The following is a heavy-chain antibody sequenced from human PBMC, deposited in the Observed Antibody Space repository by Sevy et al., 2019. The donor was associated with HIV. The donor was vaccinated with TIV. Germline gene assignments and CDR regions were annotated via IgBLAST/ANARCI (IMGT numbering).Heavy chain of an antibody. CDR3: AGAAPGYYYAMDV. J-gene: IGHJ6*02. CDR2: NFYSGST. Sequence: ETLSLTCTVSGDSVSSGNYYWSWIRQPPGKGLEWIGYNFYSGSTTYNPSLKSRVTISVDTSKNQFSLKLSSVTAADTAVYYCAGAAPGYYYAMDVWGQGTTVTVSS. D-gene: IGHD6-13*01. CDR1: GDSVSSGNYY. V-gene: IGHV4-61*01.